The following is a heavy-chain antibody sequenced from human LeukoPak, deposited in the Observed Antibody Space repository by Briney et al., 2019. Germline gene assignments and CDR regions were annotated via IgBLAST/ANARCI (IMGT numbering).Heavy chain of an antibody. D-gene: IGHD5-12*01. J-gene: IGHJ5*02. Sequence: GGSLRLSCAASGFTFSTYSMNWVRQAPGKGLEWVSSISSRSSYIYYADSVKGRFTISRDNAKNSLYLQMNSLRAEDTAVYYCAKEPRENSGYYVSGWFDPWGQGTLVTVSS. CDR1: GFTFSTYS. CDR3: AKEPRENSGYYVSGWFDP. CDR2: ISSRSSYI. V-gene: IGHV3-21*04.